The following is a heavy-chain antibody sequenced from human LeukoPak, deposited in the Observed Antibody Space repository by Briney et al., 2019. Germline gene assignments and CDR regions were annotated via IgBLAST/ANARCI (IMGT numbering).Heavy chain of an antibody. J-gene: IGHJ5*02. CDR1: GGSFSGYY. Sequence: PSETLSLTCAVYGGSFSGYYWSWIRQPPGKGLEWIGEINHSGSTNYNPSLKSRVTISVDTSKNQFSLKLSSVTAVDTAVYYCASGRWFDPWGQGTLVTVSS. CDR3: ASGRWFDP. CDR2: INHSGST. V-gene: IGHV4-34*01.